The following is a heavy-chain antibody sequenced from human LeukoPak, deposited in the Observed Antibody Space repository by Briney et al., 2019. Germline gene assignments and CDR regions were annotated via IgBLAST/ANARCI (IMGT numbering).Heavy chain of an antibody. J-gene: IGHJ5*02. CDR3: ARAGFTGFQNWFDP. D-gene: IGHD5-12*01. CDR1: GFTFSDYY. CDR2: ISATSTCT. Sequence: GRSLRLSCSASGFTFSDYYMNWIRQAPGKGLEWVSYISATSTCTNYADSVKGRFTISRDNAKNSVYLQINSLRAEDTAVYYCARAGFTGFQNWFDPWGQGTLVTVSS. V-gene: IGHV3-11*05.